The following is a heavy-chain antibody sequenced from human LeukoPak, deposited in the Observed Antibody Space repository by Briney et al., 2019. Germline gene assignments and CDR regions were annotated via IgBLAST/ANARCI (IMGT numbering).Heavy chain of an antibody. CDR3: ARDKKSGESSEIDY. Sequence: GGSLRLSCAASGFTFSNYWVHWVRQAPGKGLVWVSRINRDGSTAKCADSVKGRFTVSRDNAKNMLNLQMNSLRAEDTAVYYCARDKKSGESSEIDYWGQGTLVTVSS. CDR2: INRDGSTA. J-gene: IGHJ4*02. D-gene: IGHD3-10*01. V-gene: IGHV3-74*03. CDR1: GFTFSNYW.